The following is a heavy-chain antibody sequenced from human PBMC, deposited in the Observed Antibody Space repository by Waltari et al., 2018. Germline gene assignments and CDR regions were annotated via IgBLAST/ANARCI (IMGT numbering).Heavy chain of an antibody. J-gene: IGHJ4*02. D-gene: IGHD3-9*01. CDR2: ISWNSGSI. CDR3: AKDNWLSTRYFDY. CDR1: GFTFDDYA. V-gene: IGHV3-9*01. Sequence: EVQLVESGGGLVQPGGSLRLSCAASGFTFDDYAMHWVRQAPGKGLEWVSGISWNSGSIGYADSVKGRFTISRDNAKNSLYLQMNSLRAEDTALYYCAKDNWLSTRYFDYWGQGTLVTVSS.